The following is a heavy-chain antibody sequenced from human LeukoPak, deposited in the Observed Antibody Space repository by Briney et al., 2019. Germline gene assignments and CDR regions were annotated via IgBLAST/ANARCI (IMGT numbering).Heavy chain of an antibody. Sequence: GGSLRLSCAVSGFTFSDYEMTWVRQAPGKGLEWISFITSSGATKYYADSVRGRFAISRDNANNSLYLLVDSLRADDTAVYFCARILGNNYYYYYVDVWGKGTTVTVSS. V-gene: IGHV3-48*03. CDR1: GFTFSDYE. J-gene: IGHJ6*03. CDR2: ITSSGATK. CDR3: ARILGNNYYYYYVDV.